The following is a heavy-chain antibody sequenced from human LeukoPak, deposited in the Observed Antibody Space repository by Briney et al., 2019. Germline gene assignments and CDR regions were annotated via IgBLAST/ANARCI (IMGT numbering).Heavy chain of an antibody. CDR3: AKDASGSPYYFDY. CDR2: ISAGGGAT. D-gene: IGHD3-10*01. V-gene: IGHV3-23*01. Sequence: GGSLRLSCATSRFTFSSYAMSWVRQAPGQGLEWVSAISAGGGATYYADSVKGRFTISRDNSKNTLYLQMNSLRADDTAVYYCAKDASGSPYYFDYWGQGTLVTVSS. J-gene: IGHJ4*02. CDR1: RFTFSSYA.